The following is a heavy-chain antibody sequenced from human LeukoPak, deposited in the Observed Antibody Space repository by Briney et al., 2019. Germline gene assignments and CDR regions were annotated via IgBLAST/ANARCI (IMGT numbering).Heavy chain of an antibody. CDR3: ARDLAATIDGDYYGMDV. D-gene: IGHD5-12*01. CDR1: GGSISSGCYY. Sequence: PSETLSLTCTVSGGSISSGCYYWSWIRQHPGKGLEWIGYIYYSGSTYYNPSLKSRVTISVDTSKNQFSLKLSSVTAADTAVYYCARDLAATIDGDYYGMDVWGQGTTVTVSS. J-gene: IGHJ6*02. V-gene: IGHV4-31*03. CDR2: IYYSGST.